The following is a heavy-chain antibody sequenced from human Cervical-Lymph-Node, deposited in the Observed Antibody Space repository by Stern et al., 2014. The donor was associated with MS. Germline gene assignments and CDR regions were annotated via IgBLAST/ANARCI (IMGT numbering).Heavy chain of an antibody. CDR1: GYTFASYA. D-gene: IGHD6-6*01. V-gene: IGHV1-3*01. CDR3: ARVDSSSRFDP. Sequence: VQLLESGAEVKKPGASVKVSCKAAGYTFASYALHWVRQAPGQRLEWMGWINADNGKTKFSQKFQGRVTITRDTSASTAYMELSSLRSEDTAVYYCARVDSSSRFDPWGQGTLV. CDR2: INADNGKT. J-gene: IGHJ5*02.